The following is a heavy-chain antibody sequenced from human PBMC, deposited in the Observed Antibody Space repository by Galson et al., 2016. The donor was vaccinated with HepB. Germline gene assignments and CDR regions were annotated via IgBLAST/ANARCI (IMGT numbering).Heavy chain of an antibody. CDR3: ARDRGDIVVVPAAMTSTLYYCSSGMDV. CDR2: ISYDGSNK. V-gene: IGHV3-30-3*01. D-gene: IGHD2-2*01. CDR1: GFTFSNYA. J-gene: IGHJ6*02. Sequence: SLRLSCAASGFTFSNYAMHWVRQAPGKGLEWVAVISYDGSNKYYADSVKGRFTISRDNSKNTLYLQMNSLRAEDTAVYYCARDRGDIVVVPAAMTSTLYYCSSGMDVWGQGTTVTVSS.